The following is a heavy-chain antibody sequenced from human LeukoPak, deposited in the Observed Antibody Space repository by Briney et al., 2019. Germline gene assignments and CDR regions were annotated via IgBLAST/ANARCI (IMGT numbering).Heavy chain of an antibody. Sequence: GGSLRLSCAASGFTFSSYNMNWVRQAPGKGLEWISYITSISNTIYYADSVKGRFTISSDTSNNAVFLQMDALRTEDTAKYFCTRESPYCTGDKCIFPGYFDLWGQGTLVSVSS. CDR1: GFTFSSYN. D-gene: IGHD2-8*02. CDR2: ITSISNTI. V-gene: IGHV3-48*01. J-gene: IGHJ4*03. CDR3: TRESPYCTGDKCIFPGYFDL.